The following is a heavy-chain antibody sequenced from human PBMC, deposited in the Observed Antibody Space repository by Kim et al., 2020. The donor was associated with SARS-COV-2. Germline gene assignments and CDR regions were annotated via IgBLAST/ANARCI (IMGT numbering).Heavy chain of an antibody. CDR3: ARGLYSSSFDY. CDR2: INWNGGST. J-gene: IGHJ4*02. V-gene: IGHV3-20*01. CDR1: GFTFDDYG. Sequence: GGSLRLSCAASGFTFDDYGMSWVRQAPGKGLEWVSGINWNGGSTGYADSVKGRFTISRDNAKNSLYLQMNSLRAEDTALYHCARGLYSSSFDYWGQRTRGTVSS. D-gene: IGHD6-13*01.